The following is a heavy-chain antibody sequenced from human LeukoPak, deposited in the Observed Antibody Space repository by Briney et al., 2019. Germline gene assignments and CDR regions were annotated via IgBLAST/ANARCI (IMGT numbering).Heavy chain of an antibody. D-gene: IGHD4/OR15-4a*01. CDR1: GGSISSSNW. J-gene: IGHJ6*03. CDR2: IYHSGST. CDR3: ARDHRDGTNMDV. V-gene: IGHV4-4*02. Sequence: SETLSLTCAVSGGSISSSNWWSWVRQPPGTGLEWIGEIYHSGSTNYNPSLKRRVTISVDKSKNQFSLKLSSVTAADTAVYYCARDHRDGTNMDVWGKGTTVTVSS.